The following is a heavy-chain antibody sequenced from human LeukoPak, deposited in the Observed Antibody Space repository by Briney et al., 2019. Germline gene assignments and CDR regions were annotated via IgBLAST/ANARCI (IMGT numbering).Heavy chain of an antibody. Sequence: SETLSLTCTVSGGSVSDNYWSWLRQPPGKGLEWIGYAYYSGHTNYNSSLKSRVTMSLDTSKRQFSLRLSTVTAAGTAVYFCARHPFATPFDYWGQGTLVTVSS. J-gene: IGHJ4*02. D-gene: IGHD2-15*01. CDR3: ARHPFATPFDY. CDR2: AYYSGHT. CDR1: GGSVSDNY. V-gene: IGHV4-59*08.